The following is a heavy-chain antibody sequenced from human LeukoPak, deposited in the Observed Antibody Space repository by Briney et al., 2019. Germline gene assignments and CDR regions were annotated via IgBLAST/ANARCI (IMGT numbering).Heavy chain of an antibody. Sequence: PGGSLRLSCEASGFTLSDHYMDWVRQAPGKGLEWVGRSTNKATSYTTVYAASVKGRFTLSRDDSKNSLHLEMDSLKSDDTAVYYCVRGYNSFDIWGQGTTVTVSS. CDR2: STNKATSYTT. CDR1: GFTLSDHY. CDR3: VRGYNSFDI. V-gene: IGHV3-72*01. J-gene: IGHJ3*02. D-gene: IGHD5-24*01.